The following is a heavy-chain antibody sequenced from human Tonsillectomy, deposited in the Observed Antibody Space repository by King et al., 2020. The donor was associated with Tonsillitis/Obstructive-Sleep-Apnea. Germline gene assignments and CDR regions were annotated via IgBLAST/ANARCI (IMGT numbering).Heavy chain of an antibody. D-gene: IGHD2-21*02. Sequence: VQLVQSGAEVKKPGSSVRVSCKASGGTFNSFSISWVRQAPGQGLEWMGRIIPILDIANYAQKFQGRVTINADKSTTTAYMELSSLRSEDTAVYYCATPSGCDSPAEYLQRWGPGNLVTVSS. CDR2: IIPILDIA. J-gene: IGHJ1*01. CDR3: ATPSGCDSPAEYLQR. CDR1: GGTFNSFS. V-gene: IGHV1-69*04.